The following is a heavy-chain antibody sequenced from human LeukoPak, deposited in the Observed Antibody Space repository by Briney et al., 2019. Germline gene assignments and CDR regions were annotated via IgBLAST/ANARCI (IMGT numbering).Heavy chain of an antibody. D-gene: IGHD3-22*01. CDR2: INTDGSST. V-gene: IGHV3-74*01. J-gene: IGHJ4*02. CDR3: ARGNPYYYDSSGRGHDY. Sequence: GGSLRLSCAASGFTFSSYWMHWVRQAPGKGLVWVSRINTDGSSTSYADSVKGRFTISRDNAKNTLYLQMNSLRAEDTAVYYCARGNPYYYDSSGRGHDYWGQGTLVTVSS. CDR1: GFTFSSYW.